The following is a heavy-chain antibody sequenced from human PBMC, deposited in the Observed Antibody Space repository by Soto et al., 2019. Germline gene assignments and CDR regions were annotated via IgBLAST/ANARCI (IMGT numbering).Heavy chain of an antibody. CDR3: ARVHVDIGATVWFDP. J-gene: IGHJ5*02. CDR1: GCTFSDSG. D-gene: IGHD5-12*01. V-gene: IGHV3-23*01. Sequence: RLSCAGSGCTFSDSGMAWVRQAPGKGLAWLSVMSGDGRTRYALSVTGRFTISRDNSKNTLYLQMNSLSAEDTAVYYCARVHVDIGATVWFDPWGQGTQFTVSS. CDR2: MSGDGRT.